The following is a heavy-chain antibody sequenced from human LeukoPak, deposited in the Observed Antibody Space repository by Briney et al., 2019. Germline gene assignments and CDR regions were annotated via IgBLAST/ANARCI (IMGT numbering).Heavy chain of an antibody. CDR2: VYYTGST. CDR3: ARHGPPMQRQLYDS. Sequence: PSETLSLTCTVSGDSISGSSYYWAWIRQPPGKGLEWIGSVYYTGSTYYMSSLKSRVTISADTSKNLFSLKVNSMTAADTAVYYCARHGPPMQRQLYDSWGQGTLVTVSS. CDR1: GDSISGSSYY. J-gene: IGHJ4*02. V-gene: IGHV4-39*01. D-gene: IGHD1-1*01.